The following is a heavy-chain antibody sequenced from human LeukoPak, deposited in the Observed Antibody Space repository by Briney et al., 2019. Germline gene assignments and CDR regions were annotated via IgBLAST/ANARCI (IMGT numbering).Heavy chain of an antibody. Sequence: SETLSLTCTVSGASTSAYYWSWIRQPPGKGLEWIGYSYSGGNANYNPSLKSRVTISIDTSENQFSLRLTSVTAADTAIYFCAHSKRGGGYYINAFAVWGQGALVAISS. J-gene: IGHJ3*01. V-gene: IGHV4-59*01. CDR3: AHSKRGGGYYINAFAV. CDR1: GASTSAYY. CDR2: SYSGGNA. D-gene: IGHD1-26*01.